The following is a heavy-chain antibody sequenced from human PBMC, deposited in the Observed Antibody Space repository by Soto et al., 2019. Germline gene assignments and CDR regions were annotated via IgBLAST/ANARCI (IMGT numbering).Heavy chain of an antibody. V-gene: IGHV4-4*02. CDR1: GGFTSTNNW. D-gene: IGHD3-10*01. Sequence: TLALTCAVSGGFTSTNNWWSWVRQPPGKGLEWIGDAYHSGSTKYNPSLKSRVGISVDKSKNQISLKLTSATAADTAVYYCARNPPSSYYGGSGTFDYWGQGTLVTVSS. CDR2: AYHSGST. CDR3: ARNPPSSYYGGSGTFDY. J-gene: IGHJ4*02.